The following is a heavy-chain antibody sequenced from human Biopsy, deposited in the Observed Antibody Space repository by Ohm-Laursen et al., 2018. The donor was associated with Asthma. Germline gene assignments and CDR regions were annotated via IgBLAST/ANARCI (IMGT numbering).Heavy chain of an antibody. J-gene: IGHJ6*02. CDR3: ARERAGVLGSYNGMDV. Sequence: SLRLSCAASGFTFSNYGMHWVRQVAGKGLDWVAVVTYDGISQYYAESVKGRFAISRDNSRNTPNLQMNSVRPDDTAVYFCARERAGVLGSYNGMDVWGPGTTVSVSS. CDR2: VTYDGISQ. V-gene: IGHV3-30*03. D-gene: IGHD2-8*01. CDR1: GFTFSNYG.